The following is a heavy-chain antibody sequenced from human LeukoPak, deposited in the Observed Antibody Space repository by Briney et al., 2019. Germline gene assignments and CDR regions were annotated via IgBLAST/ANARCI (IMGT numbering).Heavy chain of an antibody. V-gene: IGHV1-46*01. Sequence: GASVKVSCKASGYTFTSYYMHWVRQAPGQGLEWMGIINPSVGSTSYAQKFQGRVTMTRDMSTSTVYMELSSLRSEDTAVYYCARIGSSRRVAFDIWGQGTMVTVSS. CDR1: GYTFTSYY. CDR2: INPSVGST. D-gene: IGHD2-15*01. CDR3: ARIGSSRRVAFDI. J-gene: IGHJ3*02.